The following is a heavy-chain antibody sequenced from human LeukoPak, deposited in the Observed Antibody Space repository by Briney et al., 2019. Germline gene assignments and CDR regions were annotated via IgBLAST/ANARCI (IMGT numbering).Heavy chain of an antibody. Sequence: SETLSLTCTVSGGSISSSSYYWGWIRQPPGKGLEWIGSVYYSGSTNYNPSLKSRVTISVDKSKNQFSLKLSSVTAADTAVYYCARDPDSSGYYYGQHDAFDIWGQGTMVTVSS. D-gene: IGHD3-22*01. CDR3: ARDPDSSGYYYGQHDAFDI. J-gene: IGHJ3*02. V-gene: IGHV4-39*07. CDR1: GGSISSSSYY. CDR2: VYYSGST.